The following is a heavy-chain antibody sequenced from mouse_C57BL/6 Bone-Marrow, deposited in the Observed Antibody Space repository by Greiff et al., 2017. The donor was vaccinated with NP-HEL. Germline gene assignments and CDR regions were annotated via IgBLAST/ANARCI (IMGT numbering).Heavy chain of an antibody. CDR2: IYPRSGNT. D-gene: IGHD3-2*02. Sequence: LQESGAELARPGASVKLSCKASGYTFTSYGISWVKQRTGQGLEWIGEIYPRSGNTYYNEKFKGKATLTADKSSSTAYMELRSLTSEDSAVYFCARRDSSGPAWFAYWGQGTLVTVSA. V-gene: IGHV1-81*01. J-gene: IGHJ3*01. CDR1: GYTFTSYG. CDR3: ARRDSSGPAWFAY.